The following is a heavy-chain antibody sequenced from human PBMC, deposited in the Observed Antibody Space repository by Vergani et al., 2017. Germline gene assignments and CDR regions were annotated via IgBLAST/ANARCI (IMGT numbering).Heavy chain of an antibody. CDR3: ARGPISRVRFLEWLLIY. V-gene: IGHV3-30-3*01. Sequence: QVQLVESGGGVVQPGRSLRLSCAASGFTFSSYAMHWVRQAPGKGLEWVAVMSYDGSNKYYADSVKGRFTISRDNSRNTLYLQMNSLRAEDTAVYYCARGPISRVRFLEWLLIYWGQGTLVTVPS. CDR1: GFTFSSYA. D-gene: IGHD3-3*01. J-gene: IGHJ4*02. CDR2: MSYDGSNK.